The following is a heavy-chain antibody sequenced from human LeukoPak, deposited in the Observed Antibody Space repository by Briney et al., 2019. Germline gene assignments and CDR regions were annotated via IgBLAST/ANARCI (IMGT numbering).Heavy chain of an antibody. Sequence: GGSLRLSCAASGFTFSSYGMHWVRQAPGKGLEWVAIIWYDGSNKYYADSVKGRFTISRDNSKNTVYLQMNSLRVEDTAVYYCARLHDTSMGGDWGQGTLVTVPS. J-gene: IGHJ4*02. D-gene: IGHD5-18*01. V-gene: IGHV3-33*01. CDR2: IWYDGSNK. CDR1: GFTFSSYG. CDR3: ARLHDTSMGGD.